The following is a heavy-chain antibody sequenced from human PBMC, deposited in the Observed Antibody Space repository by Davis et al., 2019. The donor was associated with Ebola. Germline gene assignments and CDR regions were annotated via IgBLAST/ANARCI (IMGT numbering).Heavy chain of an antibody. CDR2: ISPYNGNT. Sequence: ASVKVSCKASGYTFKNSAISWVRQAPAQGLEWMGWISPYNGNTAYAQILQGRVTMTTDTSTGTAYMELRSLRSDDTAVYFCARTSIVGTTTTASDIWGQGTMVTVSS. CDR1: GYTFKNSA. D-gene: IGHD1-26*01. J-gene: IGHJ3*02. V-gene: IGHV1-18*01. CDR3: ARTSIVGTTTTASDI.